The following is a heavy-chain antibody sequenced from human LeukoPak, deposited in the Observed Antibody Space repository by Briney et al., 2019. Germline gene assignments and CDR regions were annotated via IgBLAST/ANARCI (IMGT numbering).Heavy chain of an antibody. CDR2: IIPIFGTA. V-gene: IGHV1-69*01. CDR3: AGGIAPQGSGSYYQSFDY. CDR1: GGTFSRYA. D-gene: IGHD3-10*01. Sequence: AASVKVSCTASGGTFSRYAVGWVRQAPGQGLEWMGGIIPIFGTANYAQKFQGRVTITADESTSTAYMELSSLRSEDTAVYYCAGGIAPQGSGSYYQSFDYWGQGTLVTVSS. J-gene: IGHJ4*02.